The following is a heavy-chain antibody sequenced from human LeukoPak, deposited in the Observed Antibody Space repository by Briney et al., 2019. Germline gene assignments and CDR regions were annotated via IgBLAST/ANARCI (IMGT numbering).Heavy chain of an antibody. CDR2: ISSSSSTI. CDR1: GFTFSSYS. CDR3: ARVSIVGATPSDY. Sequence: GGSLRLSCAASGFTFSSYSMNWVRQAPGKGLEWVSYISSSSSTIYYADSVKGRFTISRDNAKNSLYLQMNSLRAEDTAVYYRARVSIVGATPSDYWGQETLVTVSS. J-gene: IGHJ4*02. V-gene: IGHV3-48*04. D-gene: IGHD1-26*01.